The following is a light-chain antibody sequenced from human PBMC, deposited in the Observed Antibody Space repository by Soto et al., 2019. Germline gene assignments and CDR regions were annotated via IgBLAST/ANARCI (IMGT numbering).Light chain of an antibody. CDR2: GAS. V-gene: IGKV3-20*01. CDR1: QSVSSSY. CDR3: QHYGSSFT. Sequence: EIVLTQSPGTLSLSPGERATLSCRASQSVSSSYLAWYQQKPGQAPRLLIYGASSRATGIPDRFSGSGSGTDFTLTISRLEPEDFAVYYCQHYGSSFTFGQGT. J-gene: IGKJ1*01.